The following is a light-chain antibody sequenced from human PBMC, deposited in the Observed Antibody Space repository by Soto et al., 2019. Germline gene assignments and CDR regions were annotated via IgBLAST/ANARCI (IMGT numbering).Light chain of an antibody. J-gene: IGLJ3*02. CDR3: SSYTSSSTPWV. Sequence: QSVLTEPASVSGSPGQSINISCTGTSSDVGGYNYVSWYQQHPGKAPKFMIYEVSNRPSGVSNRFSGSKSGNTASLTISGLQAEDEADYYCSSYTSSSTPWVFGEGTKLTVL. V-gene: IGLV2-14*01. CDR2: EVS. CDR1: SSDVGGYNY.